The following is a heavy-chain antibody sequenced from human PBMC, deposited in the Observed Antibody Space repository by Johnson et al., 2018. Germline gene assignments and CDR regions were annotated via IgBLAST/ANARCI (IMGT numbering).Heavy chain of an antibody. Sequence: VQLVQSGGGLVQXGGSLRLSCAASGFTFRSYWMSWVRQAPGKGLEWVANIKEDGSEKYYVDAVKGRFTVSRDNAKNSLYLQMNSLRAEDTAVYYCALVGSYYYYGLDVWGQGTTATVSS. CDR1: GFTFRSYW. V-gene: IGHV3-7*01. CDR3: ALVGSYYYYGLDV. D-gene: IGHD2-15*01. J-gene: IGHJ6*02. CDR2: IKEDGSEK.